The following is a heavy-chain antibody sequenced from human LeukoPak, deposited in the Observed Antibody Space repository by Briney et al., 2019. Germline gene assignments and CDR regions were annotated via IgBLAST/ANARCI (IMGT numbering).Heavy chain of an antibody. Sequence: GGSLRLSCAASGFSFSSYAMSWVRQAPGKGLEWVSGINGRGDSTVYADSVKGRFTITRDNTKNTLSLQMNSLRAEDTAIYYCAKDGGYTYGFEWYFDYWGQGTLVTVSS. V-gene: IGHV3-23*01. D-gene: IGHD5-18*01. CDR1: GFSFSSYA. CDR2: INGRGDST. CDR3: AKDGGYTYGFEWYFDY. J-gene: IGHJ4*02.